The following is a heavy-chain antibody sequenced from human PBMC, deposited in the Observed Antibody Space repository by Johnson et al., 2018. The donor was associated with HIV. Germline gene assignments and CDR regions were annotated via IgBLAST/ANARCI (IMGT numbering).Heavy chain of an antibody. CDR1: GFTFSSYD. D-gene: IGHD3-22*01. Sequence: EQLVESSGGLVQPGGSLRLSCAASGFTFSSYDMHWVRQATGKGLEWVSAIGTAGDTYYPGYVKGRFTISRENAKNSLYLQMNSLRAGDTAVYYCASEPYKYTRIYDSRADAAVNIWGQGTMVTVSS. V-gene: IGHV3-13*01. J-gene: IGHJ3*02. CDR3: ASEPYKYTRIYDSRADAAVNI. CDR2: IGTAGDT.